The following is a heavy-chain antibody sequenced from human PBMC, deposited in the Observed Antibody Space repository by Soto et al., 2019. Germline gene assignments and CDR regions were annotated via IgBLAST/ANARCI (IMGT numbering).Heavy chain of an antibody. CDR2: INPKSGGA. J-gene: IGHJ4*02. V-gene: IGHV1-2*02. Sequence: ASVKVSCKASGYTFSGYYMHWVRQAPGQGLEWMGWINPKSGGASYAQKFQGRVTMTRDTSISTAYMELSRLGSDDTAVYYCEREQERAARPVDYWGQGTLVTVSS. CDR1: GYTFSGYY. D-gene: IGHD6-6*01. CDR3: EREQERAARPVDY.